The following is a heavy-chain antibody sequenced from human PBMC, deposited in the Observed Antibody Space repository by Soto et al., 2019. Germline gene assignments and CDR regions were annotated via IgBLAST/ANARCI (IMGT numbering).Heavy chain of an antibody. V-gene: IGHV3-48*01. CDR3: AREPYCSGGSCYSFSREYYYYMDV. J-gene: IGHJ6*03. D-gene: IGHD2-15*01. Sequence: EVQLVESGGDLVQPGGSLRLSCAASGFTFSTYSMNWVRLAPGKGLEWISYISGGSTTIYYADSVRGRFTISRDNAKNSLYLQMNSLRAEDTAVYYCAREPYCSGGSCYSFSREYYYYMDVWGKGTTVTVSS. CDR2: ISGGSTTI. CDR1: GFTFSTYS.